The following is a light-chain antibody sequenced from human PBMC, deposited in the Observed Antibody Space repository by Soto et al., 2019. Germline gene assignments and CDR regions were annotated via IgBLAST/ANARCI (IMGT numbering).Light chain of an antibody. CDR3: QQDGSSPYT. CDR1: QSVTSSY. J-gene: IGKJ2*01. V-gene: IGKV3-20*01. CDR2: GAS. Sequence: EIVLTQSPGTLSLSPGERATLSCRASQSVTSSYLAWYQQKPGQAPRLLIYGASSRATGIPDRFSGSGSGTDFTLTISRLEPEDFAVYYCQQDGSSPYTFSQGPNWRSN.